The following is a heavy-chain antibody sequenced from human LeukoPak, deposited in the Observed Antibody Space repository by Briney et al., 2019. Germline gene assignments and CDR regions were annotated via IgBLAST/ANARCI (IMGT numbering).Heavy chain of an antibody. J-gene: IGHJ5*02. Sequence: GGSLRLSCAASGFTFSNSAMTWVRQSPGKGLEWVSDISASGDTTHYADSVKGRFTISRDNSNNTLHLQMNSLRPDDSALYYCAREDNPLWFDPWGQGTLVTVSS. CDR1: GFTFSNSA. D-gene: IGHD1-1*01. V-gene: IGHV3-23*01. CDR3: AREDNPLWFDP. CDR2: ISASGDTT.